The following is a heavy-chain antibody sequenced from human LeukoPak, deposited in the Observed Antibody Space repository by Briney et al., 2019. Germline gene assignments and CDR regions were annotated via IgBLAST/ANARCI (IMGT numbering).Heavy chain of an antibody. V-gene: IGHV1-2*06. CDR2: IDTRTGST. J-gene: IGHJ3*02. Sequence: ASVKVSCKASGYTFINHQMHWVRQAPGESLEWLGLIDTRTGSTTYTQRFQGRVTMTRDTSIGTAYMELSSLRSDDTAVYYCARPHYESSGLYVDAFDIWGQGTMVTVSS. D-gene: IGHD3-22*01. CDR1: GYTFINHQ. CDR3: ARPHYESSGLYVDAFDI.